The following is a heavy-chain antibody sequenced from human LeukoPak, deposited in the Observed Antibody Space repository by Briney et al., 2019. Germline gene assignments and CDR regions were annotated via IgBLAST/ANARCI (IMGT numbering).Heavy chain of an antibody. D-gene: IGHD3-22*01. CDR3: ARGSYYYDSSGYRTSFDAFDI. Sequence: SETLSLTCTVSGGSISSGGYYWSWIRQHPGKGLEWIGYIYYSGSTNYNPSLDSRVSISVDTSKNQFSLRLNSVTTADSAVYYCARGSYYYDSSGYRTSFDAFDIWGQGTMVTVSS. CDR1: GGSISSGGYY. CDR2: IYYSGST. J-gene: IGHJ3*02. V-gene: IGHV4-61*08.